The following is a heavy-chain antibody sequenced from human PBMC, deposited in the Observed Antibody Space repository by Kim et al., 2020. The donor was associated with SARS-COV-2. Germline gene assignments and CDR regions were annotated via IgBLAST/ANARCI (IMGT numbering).Heavy chain of an antibody. CDR2: IIPIFGTA. Sequence: SVKVSCKASGGTFSSYAISWVRQAPGQGLEWMGGIIPIFGTANYAQKFQGRVTITADESTSTAYMELSSLRSEDTAVYYCARVLGAAGGTSSTWGQGTLVTVSS. CDR3: ARVLGAAGGTSST. J-gene: IGHJ5*02. V-gene: IGHV1-69*13. D-gene: IGHD6-13*01. CDR1: GGTFSSYA.